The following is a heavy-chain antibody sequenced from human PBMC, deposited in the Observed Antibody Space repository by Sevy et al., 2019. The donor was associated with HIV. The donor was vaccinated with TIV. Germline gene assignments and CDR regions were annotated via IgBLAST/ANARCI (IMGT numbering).Heavy chain of an antibody. CDR1: GGSLSSGSYY. CDR3: VRDRIAAAGGYFDN. J-gene: IGHJ4*02. D-gene: IGHD6-13*01. V-gene: IGHV4-61*01. CDR2: ISYIGST. Sequence: SETLSLTCTVSGGSLSSGSYYWSWIRQPPGKGLEWIGYISYIGSTNYNPSLKSRVTISVDTSKNQLSLRLTSVTAADTAVYCCVRDRIAAAGGYFDNWGQGTLVTVS.